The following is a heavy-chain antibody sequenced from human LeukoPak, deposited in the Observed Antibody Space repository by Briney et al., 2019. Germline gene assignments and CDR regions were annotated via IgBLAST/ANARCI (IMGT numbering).Heavy chain of an antibody. V-gene: IGHV5-51*01. CDR3: ARLSGGSP. J-gene: IGHJ5*02. CDR1: GYSFASPW. D-gene: IGHD2-15*01. Sequence: GESLKISCQASGYSFASPWIGWVRQMPGKGLEWMGTIFPADSNTRYSPSFQGQVTISVDKSNNTAYLQWSSLKASDTAIYYCARLSGGSPWGQGTLVTVSS. CDR2: IFPADSNT.